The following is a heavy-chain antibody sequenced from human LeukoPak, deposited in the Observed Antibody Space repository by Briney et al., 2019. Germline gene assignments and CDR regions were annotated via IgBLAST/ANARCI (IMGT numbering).Heavy chain of an antibody. Sequence: SETLSLTCTVSGGSISSYYWSWIRQPPGKGLEWIGYIYYSGSTNYNPSLKSRVTISVDTSKNQFSLKLSSVTAADTAVYYCAREFDSSSWFGGFDYWGQGTLVTVSS. J-gene: IGHJ4*02. D-gene: IGHD6-13*01. V-gene: IGHV4-59*01. CDR3: AREFDSSSWFGGFDY. CDR2: IYYSGST. CDR1: GGSISSYY.